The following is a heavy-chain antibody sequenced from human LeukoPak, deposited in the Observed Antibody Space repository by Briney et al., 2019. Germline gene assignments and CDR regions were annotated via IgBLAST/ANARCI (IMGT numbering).Heavy chain of an antibody. J-gene: IGHJ4*02. CDR3: ARAGDSGSLLYPLDY. Sequence: GASVKVSCKASGSTFTGSCVHWVRQAPGQGLEWMGWINPNGGDTNYAQKFQGRVTMTRDTSISTAYMELNRLRSDDTAVYYCARAGDSGSLLYPLDYWGQGALVTVSS. D-gene: IGHD3-10*01. CDR2: INPNGGDT. CDR1: GSTFTGSC. V-gene: IGHV1-2*02.